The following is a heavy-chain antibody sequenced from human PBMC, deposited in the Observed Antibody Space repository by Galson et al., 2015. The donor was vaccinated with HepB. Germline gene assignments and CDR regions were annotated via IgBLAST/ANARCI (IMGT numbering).Heavy chain of an antibody. V-gene: IGHV3-53*01. CDR2: IYSGGST. Sequence: SLRLSCAASGFTVSSNYMNWVRQAPGKGLEWVSVIYSGGSTYYADSVKGRFTISRDNSKNTLYLQMNSLRAEDTAVYYCAKHRSSGWRNHFVIWGQGTLVTVSS. D-gene: IGHD6-19*01. CDR1: GFTVSSNY. J-gene: IGHJ4*02. CDR3: AKHRSSGWRNHFVI.